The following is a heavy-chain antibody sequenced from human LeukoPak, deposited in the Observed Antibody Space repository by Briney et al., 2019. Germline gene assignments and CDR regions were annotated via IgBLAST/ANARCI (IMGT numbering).Heavy chain of an antibody. D-gene: IGHD6-6*01. CDR1: GFTFSSNY. V-gene: IGHV3-53*01. J-gene: IGHJ4*02. CDR2: IYSGCNT. CDR3: ARSITPIYFDY. Sequence: GGSLRLSCAASGFTFSSNYMSWVRQAPGKGLEWVSVIYSGCNTFYALSVRGRFTISRDNSKITLYLQMNGLRAEDTAVYYCARSITPIYFDYWGQGTLVTVSS.